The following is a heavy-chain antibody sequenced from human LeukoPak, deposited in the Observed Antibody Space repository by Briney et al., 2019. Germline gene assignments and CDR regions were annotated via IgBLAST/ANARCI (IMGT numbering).Heavy chain of an antibody. V-gene: IGHV3-23*01. Sequence: TGGSLRLSCAASGFTFSSYAMSWVRQAPGKGLEWVSAISGSGGSTYYADSVKGRFTISRDNSKNTLYLQMNSLRAEDTAVYYCASPPPTYYYDSSGYYERFSPFDYWGQGTLVTVSS. J-gene: IGHJ4*02. CDR1: GFTFSSYA. CDR3: ASPPPTYYYDSSGYYERFSPFDY. CDR2: ISGSGGST. D-gene: IGHD3-22*01.